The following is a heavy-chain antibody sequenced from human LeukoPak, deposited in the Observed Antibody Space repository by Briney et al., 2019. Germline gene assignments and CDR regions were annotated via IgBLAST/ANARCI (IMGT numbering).Heavy chain of an antibody. CDR1: GVSVSHEY. D-gene: IGHD2-21*02. CDR2: VYPGGAT. CDR3: ATYVTGSFSPYFDP. J-gene: IGHJ5*02. Sequence: PSETLSLTCTVSGVSVSHEYWTWIRQPAGKGLEWIGRVYPGGATNYNFLLKSRVTMSLDASKNQFSLSLTSPTAADTAVYYCATYVTGSFSPYFDPWGQGTLVTVSS. V-gene: IGHV4-4*07.